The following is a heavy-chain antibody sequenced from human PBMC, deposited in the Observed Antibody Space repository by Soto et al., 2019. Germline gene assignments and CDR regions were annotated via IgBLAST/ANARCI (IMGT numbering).Heavy chain of an antibody. Sequence: GGSLRLSCAASGLIFSSYAMNWVRQAPGKGLEWVSAISSHGDTAYYADSVKGRFTVSRDNSKSILFLQMNSLRADDTAVYYCARDHYDFWSGFPPTNWFAPWGQGTRVTVSS. D-gene: IGHD3-3*01. CDR2: ISSHGDTA. J-gene: IGHJ5*02. CDR3: ARDHYDFWSGFPPTNWFAP. CDR1: GLIFSSYA. V-gene: IGHV3-23*01.